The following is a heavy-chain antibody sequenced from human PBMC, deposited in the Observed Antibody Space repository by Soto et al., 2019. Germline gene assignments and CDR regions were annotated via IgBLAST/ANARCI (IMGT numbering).Heavy chain of an antibody. D-gene: IGHD6-19*01. V-gene: IGHV1-69*12. CDR3: ARGSGTGWFFFAY. CDR2: ITPVFGTA. Sequence: QVQLVQSGAEVKKPGSSVKVSCKASGGTFRTSAISWVRQAPGQGLEWMGAITPVFGTAYYPQNFQGRVTITAAESTTSAYMELSSLRSDDPAIYYRARGSGTGWFFFAYCGQGTPVTVSS. J-gene: IGHJ4*02. CDR1: GGTFRTSA.